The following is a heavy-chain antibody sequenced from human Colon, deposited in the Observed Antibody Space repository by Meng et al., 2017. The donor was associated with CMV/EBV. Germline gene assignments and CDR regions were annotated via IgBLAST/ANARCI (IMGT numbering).Heavy chain of an antibody. Sequence: GESLKISCAASGFTFSDYSMSWVRQAPGKGLVWVSRISSDGSGTSYADSVKGRFTVSRDNAKNTLYLQVNSLRAEDTAVYYCARGNSHSFDYWGQGTLVTVSS. V-gene: IGHV3-74*01. D-gene: IGHD6-13*01. CDR3: ARGNSHSFDY. CDR1: GFTFSDYS. J-gene: IGHJ4*02. CDR2: ISSDGSGT.